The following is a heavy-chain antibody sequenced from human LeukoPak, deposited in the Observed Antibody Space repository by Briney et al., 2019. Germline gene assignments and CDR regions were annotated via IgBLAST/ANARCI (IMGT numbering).Heavy chain of an antibody. J-gene: IGHJ4*02. CDR3: ARGSGYVLDY. D-gene: IGHD2-15*01. CDR1: GFGFSAFE. Sequence: GGSLRLSCAASGFGFSAFEMNWVRQAPGKGLEWTSHISTGGRTIYYADSVKGRFTISRDNAKNSLYLQMNSLRGEDTGVYYCARGSGYVLDYWTQGTLVTVSS. CDR2: ISTGGRTI. V-gene: IGHV3-48*03.